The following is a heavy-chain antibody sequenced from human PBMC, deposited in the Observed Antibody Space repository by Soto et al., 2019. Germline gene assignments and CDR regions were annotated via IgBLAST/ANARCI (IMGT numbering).Heavy chain of an antibody. J-gene: IGHJ4*02. V-gene: IGHV3-23*01. CDR2: ISGSGGST. CDR3: AKAKWELLQSPNDY. CDR1: GFTFSSYA. Sequence: GSLRRSCAASGFTFSSYAISWVRQAPGKGLEWVSAISGSGGSTYYADSVKGRFTISRDNSKNTLYLQMNSLRAEDTAVYYCAKAKWELLQSPNDYWGQGTLVTAPQ. D-gene: IGHD1-26*01.